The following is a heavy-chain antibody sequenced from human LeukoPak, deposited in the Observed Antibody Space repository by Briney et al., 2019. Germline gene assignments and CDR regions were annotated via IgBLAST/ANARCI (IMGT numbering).Heavy chain of an antibody. CDR3: ARAPGSYYTEYYFDY. CDR1: GFTFSSYA. D-gene: IGHD1-26*01. Sequence: GGSLRLSCAASGFTFSSYAMHWVRQAPGKGLEWVAVISYDGSNKYYADSVKGRFTISRDNSKNTLYLQMNSLRAEDTAVYYCARAPGSYYTEYYFDYWGQGTLVTVSS. V-gene: IGHV3-30-3*01. CDR2: ISYDGSNK. J-gene: IGHJ4*02.